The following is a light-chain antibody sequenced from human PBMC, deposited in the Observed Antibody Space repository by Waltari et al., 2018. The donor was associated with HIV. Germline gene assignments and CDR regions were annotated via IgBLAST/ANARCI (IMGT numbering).Light chain of an antibody. CDR1: QSIINY. Sequence: DIQMTQSPFSLSASVGDRVTVTCRASQSIINYLNWYQHNPGKAPNILSESTSTLQSGSPSRFSGSGSGTNFTLTISSLQPEDFATYFCQQSFTTPYTFGQGTKLDIK. CDR2: STS. J-gene: IGKJ2*01. V-gene: IGKV1-39*01. CDR3: QQSFTTPYT.